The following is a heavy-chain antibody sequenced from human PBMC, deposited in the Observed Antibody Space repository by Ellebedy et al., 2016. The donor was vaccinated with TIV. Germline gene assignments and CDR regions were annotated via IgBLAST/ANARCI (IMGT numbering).Heavy chain of an antibody. Sequence: GESLKISCAASGFTFSDHYMNWVRQAPGKGLEWVGFIRSKAYGGTTEYAASVKGRFTISRDDSKNSLYLQMNSLKTEDTAVYYCSRKGSWTLNYWGQGTLVTISS. CDR2: IRSKAYGGTT. J-gene: IGHJ4*02. V-gene: IGHV3-72*01. CDR3: SRKGSWTLNY. D-gene: IGHD3/OR15-3a*01. CDR1: GFTFSDHY.